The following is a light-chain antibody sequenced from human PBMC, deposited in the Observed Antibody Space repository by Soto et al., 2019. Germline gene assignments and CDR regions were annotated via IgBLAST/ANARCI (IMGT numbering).Light chain of an antibody. V-gene: IGKV3-20*01. J-gene: IGKJ4*01. CDR2: GAS. CDR1: QTVSGNY. CDR3: QQYDNRLT. Sequence: NVLTQSPGTLSLSPGERATLSCRASQTVSGNYVAWYQQKPGQTPRLLIYGASSRATDIPDRFSGSGSGTDFTLTITRLEPEDFAVYHCQQYDNRLTFGGGTKVET.